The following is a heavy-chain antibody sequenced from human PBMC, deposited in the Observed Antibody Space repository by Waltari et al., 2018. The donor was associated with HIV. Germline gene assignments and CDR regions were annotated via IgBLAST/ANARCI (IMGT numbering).Heavy chain of an antibody. J-gene: IGHJ4*02. CDR3: AKDWGEGYKKDS. CDR1: GFTFTVYA. D-gene: IGHD3-10*01. Sequence: EVQLLESGGGLGQPGGSLRLSCAASGFTFTVYAMDWVRQAPGKGLEVVSTIRSSGDKTYDADSVKGRFTISRDNSKKTVYLQMNSLRAEDTAVYYCAKDWGEGYKKDSWGQGTQVTVSS. CDR2: IRSSGDKT. V-gene: IGHV3-23*01.